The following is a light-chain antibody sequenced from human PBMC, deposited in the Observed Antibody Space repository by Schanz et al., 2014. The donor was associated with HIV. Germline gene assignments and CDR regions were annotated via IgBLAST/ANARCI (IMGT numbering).Light chain of an antibody. J-gene: IGLJ3*02. V-gene: IGLV1-44*01. Sequence: QSVLTQPPSASGPPGQTVTISCSGSSSNIGSNTVHWYQQLPGTAPKLLFYSDTERPSGVPDRFSGSKSGTSASLAISGLQSEDEADYYCAAWDDSLNGLVFGGGTKLTVL. CDR3: AAWDDSLNGLV. CDR1: SSNIGSNT. CDR2: SDT.